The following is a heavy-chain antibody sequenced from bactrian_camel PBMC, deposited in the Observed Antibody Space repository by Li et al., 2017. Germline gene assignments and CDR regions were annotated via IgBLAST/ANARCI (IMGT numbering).Heavy chain of an antibody. D-gene: IGHD5*01. Sequence: HVQLVESGGGLVQPGGSLRLSCAASGFTFSPYWMDWVRQAPGKERERAAVFNTGGGSTYYADSVKGRFTISRDNAKNTLYLQMNSLKTEDTAVYYCATAGSPAPLGWGIQGSFGYWGQGTQVTVS. J-gene: IGHJ6*01. V-gene: IGHV3S1*01. CDR2: FNTGGGST. CDR3: ATAGSPAPLGWGIQGSFGY. CDR1: GFTFSPYW.